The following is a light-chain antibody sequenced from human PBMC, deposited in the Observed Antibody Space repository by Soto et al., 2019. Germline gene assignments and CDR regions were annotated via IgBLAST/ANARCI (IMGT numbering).Light chain of an antibody. V-gene: IGKV3-20*01. CDR3: QKYGSSPPYT. J-gene: IGKJ2*01. CDR2: GAS. Sequence: EIVLTQSPGTLSLSPGERATLSCRASQSVSSSYLASYQQKPGQAPRLLIYGASSRATGIPDRFSGSGSGTDFTLTISRLEPEDFAVYYCQKYGSSPPYTFGQGTKLEIK. CDR1: QSVSSSY.